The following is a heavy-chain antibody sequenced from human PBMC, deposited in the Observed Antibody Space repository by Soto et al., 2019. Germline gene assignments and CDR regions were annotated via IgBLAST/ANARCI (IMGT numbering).Heavy chain of an antibody. V-gene: IGHV1-3*01. Sequence: QVQLVQSGAEVKKPGASVKVSCKASGYTFTSYAMHWVRQAPGQSLEWMGWINAGNGNTKYSQKFQGRVTITRDTSASTAHMELSSLRSEDTAVYYCARGDYYDIHDYWGQGTLVTVSS. CDR2: INAGNGNT. J-gene: IGHJ4*02. CDR3: ARGDYYDIHDY. D-gene: IGHD3-22*01. CDR1: GYTFTSYA.